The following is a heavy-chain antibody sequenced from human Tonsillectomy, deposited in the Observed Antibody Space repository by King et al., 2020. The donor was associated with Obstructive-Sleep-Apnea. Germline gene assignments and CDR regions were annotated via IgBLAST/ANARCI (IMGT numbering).Heavy chain of an antibody. CDR2: IYYSGST. J-gene: IGHJ4*02. CDR3: AGGWIVDAPMGPNFDY. V-gene: IGHV4-59*01. Sequence: VQLQESGPGLVKPSETLSLTCTVSGGSISSYHWSWVRQPPGKGLEWIGYIYYSGSTSYNPSLKSRVTISGDTSKSQVSLKLSSVTTADTAVYYCAGGWIVDAPMGPNFDYWGQGMLVTVSS. D-gene: IGHD5-18*01. CDR1: GGSISSYH.